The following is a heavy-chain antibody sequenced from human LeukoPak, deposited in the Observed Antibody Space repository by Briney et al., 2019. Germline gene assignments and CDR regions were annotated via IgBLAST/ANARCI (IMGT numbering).Heavy chain of an antibody. V-gene: IGHV4-39*07. CDR2: IYYSGST. Sequence: SETLSLTCTVSGGSISSSSYYWGWIRQPPGKGLEWIGSIYYSGSTHYNPSLKSRVTISVDTSKNQFSLKLSSVTAADTAVYYCARGLWSGEFFFDYWGQGTLVTVSS. CDR3: ARGLWSGEFFFDY. J-gene: IGHJ4*02. CDR1: GGSISSSSYY. D-gene: IGHD3-10*01.